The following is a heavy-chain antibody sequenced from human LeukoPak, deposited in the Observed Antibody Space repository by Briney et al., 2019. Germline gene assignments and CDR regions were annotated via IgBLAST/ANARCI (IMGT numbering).Heavy chain of an antibody. CDR3: ARDLSSGYYHHGTQNWFDP. J-gene: IGHJ5*02. Sequence: SVRVSCKASGGTFSSYAISWVRQAPGQGLEWMERIIPIFGTANYAQKFQGRVTITTDESTSTAYMELSSLRSEDTAVYYCARDLSSGYYHHGTQNWFDPWGQGTLVTVSS. D-gene: IGHD3-22*01. V-gene: IGHV1-69*05. CDR1: GGTFSSYA. CDR2: IIPIFGTA.